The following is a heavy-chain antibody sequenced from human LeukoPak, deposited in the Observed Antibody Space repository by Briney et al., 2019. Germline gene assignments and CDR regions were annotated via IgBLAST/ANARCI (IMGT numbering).Heavy chain of an antibody. CDR1: GGSFSGYY. Sequence: PSETLSLTCAVYGGSFSGYYWSWIRQPPGKGLEWIGEINQSASTNYNPSLKSRVTMSVDTSKNQFSLKLSSVTAADTAVYYCARNDGGYYFDYWGQGTLVTVSS. CDR2: INQSAST. D-gene: IGHD4-23*01. CDR3: ARNDGGYYFDY. V-gene: IGHV4-34*01. J-gene: IGHJ4*02.